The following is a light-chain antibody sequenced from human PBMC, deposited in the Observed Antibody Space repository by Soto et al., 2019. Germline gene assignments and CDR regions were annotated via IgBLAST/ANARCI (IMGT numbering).Light chain of an antibody. V-gene: IGLV1-44*01. J-gene: IGLJ2*01. CDR2: SDN. CDR1: SSNIGSDT. Sequence: QSVLTQPPSASGTPGQRVTISCSGSSSNIGSDTVNWYQQLPGTAPKLLIYSDNQRPSGVPDRFSGSKSGTSASLAISGLQSEDEADYYCGAWDDSLDVPVFGGGTKLTVL. CDR3: GAWDDSLDVPV.